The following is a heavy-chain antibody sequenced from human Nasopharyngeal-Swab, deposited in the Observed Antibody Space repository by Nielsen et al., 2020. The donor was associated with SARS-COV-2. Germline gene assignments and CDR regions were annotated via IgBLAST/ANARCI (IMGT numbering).Heavy chain of an antibody. D-gene: IGHD2-2*02. CDR3: ATGPAVVVPAAIDY. Sequence: ASVKVSCKVSGYTLTELSMHWVRQAPGKGLEWMGGFDPEDGETIYAQKFQGRVNMTEDTSTDTAYMELSRLRSEDTAVYYCATGPAVVVPAAIDYWGQGTLVTVSS. J-gene: IGHJ4*02. V-gene: IGHV1-24*01. CDR2: FDPEDGET. CDR1: GYTLTELS.